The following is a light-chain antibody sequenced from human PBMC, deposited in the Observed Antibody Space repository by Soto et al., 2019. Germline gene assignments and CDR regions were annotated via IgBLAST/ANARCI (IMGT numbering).Light chain of an antibody. V-gene: IGKV1-5*01. Sequence: DKQMTQSRSTLSATKGDTVTVTFRASQSVSGWLAWYQQKPGEAPKLLIYDASALPRGVPSRFSGSGSGTKFTLTIASLQPDDFATYYCQQYETFSGTFGPGTNVDIK. CDR2: DAS. CDR1: QSVSGW. CDR3: QQYETFSGT. J-gene: IGKJ1*01.